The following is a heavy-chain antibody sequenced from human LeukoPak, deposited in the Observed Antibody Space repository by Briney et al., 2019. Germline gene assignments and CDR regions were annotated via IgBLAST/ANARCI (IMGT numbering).Heavy chain of an antibody. D-gene: IGHD6-13*01. J-gene: IGHJ5*02. CDR3: ARGYSSSWYLNWFDP. CDR1: GGSISSSSYY. Sequence: PSETLSLTCTVSGGSISSSSYYWGWIRQPPGKGLEWIGSIYYSGSTYYNPSLESQVTISVDTSKNQFSLKLTSVTAADTAVYYCARGYSSSWYLNWFDPWGQGTLVTVSS. CDR2: IYYSGST. V-gene: IGHV4-39*07.